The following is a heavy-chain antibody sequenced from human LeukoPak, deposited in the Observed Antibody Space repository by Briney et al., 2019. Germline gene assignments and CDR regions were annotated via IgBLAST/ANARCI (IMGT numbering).Heavy chain of an antibody. CDR2: ISGSGGST. V-gene: IGHV3-23*01. CDR3: AKERDSRGYFDY. D-gene: IGHD6-13*01. Sequence: GGSLRLSCAASGFTFSNYAMSWVRRAPGKGLEWVSDISGSGGSTYYADSVKGRFTISRDNSKNTLYLQMNSLRAEDTAVYYCAKERDSRGYFDYWGQGTLVTVSS. CDR1: GFTFSNYA. J-gene: IGHJ4*02.